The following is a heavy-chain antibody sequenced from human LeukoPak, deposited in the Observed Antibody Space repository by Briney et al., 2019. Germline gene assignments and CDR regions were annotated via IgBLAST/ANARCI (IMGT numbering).Heavy chain of an antibody. Sequence: SQTLSLTCTVSGGSISSGSYYWSWIRQPAGKGLEWIGRIYTSGSTNYNPSLKSRVTISVDTSKNQFSLKLSSVTAADTAVYYCARGLEMAFYWGQGTLVTVSS. D-gene: IGHD5-24*01. V-gene: IGHV4-61*02. J-gene: IGHJ4*02. CDR2: IYTSGST. CDR3: ARGLEMAFY. CDR1: GGSISSGSYY.